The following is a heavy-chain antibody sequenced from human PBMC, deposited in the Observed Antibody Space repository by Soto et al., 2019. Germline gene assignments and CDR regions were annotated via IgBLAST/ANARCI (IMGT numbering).Heavy chain of an antibody. CDR1: GFTFSSYG. CDR3: ARGGDIVVVVAAGAYYFDY. J-gene: IGHJ4*02. V-gene: IGHV3-33*01. D-gene: IGHD2-15*01. CDR2: IWYDGSNK. Sequence: PGGSLRLSCAASGFTFSSYGMHWVRQAPGKGLEWVAVIWYDGSNKYYADSVKGRFTISRDNSKNTLYLQMNSPRAEDTAVYYCARGGDIVVVVAAGAYYFDYWGQGTLVTVSS.